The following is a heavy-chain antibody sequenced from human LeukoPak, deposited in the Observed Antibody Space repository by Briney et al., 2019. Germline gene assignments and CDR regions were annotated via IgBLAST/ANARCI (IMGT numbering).Heavy chain of an antibody. CDR3: ARVRLYYGSGSYYGHYMDV. CDR1: GYTFTSYA. Sequence: ASVKVSCKASGYTFTSYAMHWVRQAPGQRLEWMGWINAGNGNTKYSQEFQGRVTITRDTSASTAYMELRSLRSDDTAVYYCARVRLYYGSGSYYGHYMDVWGKGTTVTISS. CDR2: INAGNGNT. D-gene: IGHD3-10*01. J-gene: IGHJ6*03. V-gene: IGHV1-3*01.